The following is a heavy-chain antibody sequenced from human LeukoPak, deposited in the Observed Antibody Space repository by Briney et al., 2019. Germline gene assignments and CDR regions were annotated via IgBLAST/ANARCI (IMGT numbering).Heavy chain of an antibody. CDR2: INPNSGGT. Sequence: ASVKVSCKASGYTFTSYYMNWVRQAPGQGLEWMGWINPNSGGTNYAQKFQGRVTMTRDTSISTAYMELSRLRSDDTAVYYCASGPSDLGSSSQYWGQGTLVTVSS. CDR1: GYTFTSYY. CDR3: ASGPSDLGSSSQY. J-gene: IGHJ4*02. V-gene: IGHV1-2*02. D-gene: IGHD6-6*01.